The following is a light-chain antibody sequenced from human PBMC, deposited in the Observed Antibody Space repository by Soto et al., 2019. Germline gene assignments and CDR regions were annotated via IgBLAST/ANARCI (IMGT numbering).Light chain of an antibody. V-gene: IGLV2-11*01. CDR3: CSCAGSYYV. CDR1: SSDVGGYNY. CDR2: DVS. J-gene: IGLJ1*01. Sequence: QSALTQPRSVSGSPGQSVTISCTGTSSDVGGYNYVSWYQQHPGKAPKLMIYDVSKRPSGVPDRFSGSESGNTASLTIAGLQAEDEDEYCCCSCAGSYYVFGTGTKLTVL.